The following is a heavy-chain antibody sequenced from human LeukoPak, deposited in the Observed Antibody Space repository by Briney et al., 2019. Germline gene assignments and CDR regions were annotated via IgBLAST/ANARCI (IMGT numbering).Heavy chain of an antibody. CDR1: GGSISSYY. CDR2: IYYSGST. Sequence: SETLSLTCTVSGGSISSYYWSWIRHPPGKGLEWIGYIYYSGSTNYNPSLKSRVAISVDTSKNQFSLKLSSVTAADTAVYYCARASSSWYYYFDYWGQGTLVTVSS. J-gene: IGHJ4*02. V-gene: IGHV4-59*08. CDR3: ARASSSWYYYFDY. D-gene: IGHD6-13*01.